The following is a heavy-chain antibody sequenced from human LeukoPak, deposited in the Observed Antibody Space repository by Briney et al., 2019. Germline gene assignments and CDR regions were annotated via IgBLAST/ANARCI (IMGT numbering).Heavy chain of an antibody. CDR1: GFTFSSYG. CDR3: AAQPCSVGRCYLDY. D-gene: IGHD2-15*01. CDR2: ISYDGSNK. Sequence: GRSLRLSCAASGFTFSSYGIHWVRQAPGKGLEWVAVISYDGSNKYYADSVKGRSTISRDNSKNTLYLQLNSLGAEDTAVYYCAAQPCSVGRCYLDYWGQGTLVTVSS. V-gene: IGHV3-30*03. J-gene: IGHJ4*02.